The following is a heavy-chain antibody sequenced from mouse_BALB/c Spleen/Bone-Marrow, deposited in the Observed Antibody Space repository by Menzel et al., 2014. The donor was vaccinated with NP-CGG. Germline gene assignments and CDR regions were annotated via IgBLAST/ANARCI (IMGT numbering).Heavy chain of an antibody. CDR3: ARPYRYDKEFAY. Sequence: VQLQQSGAELAKPGASVKVSCKASGFPFTTYWMHWFKQRPGQGLEWIGYIDPSTGHTEYNQNFKDKATLTADKSSSTAYMQLSSLTSEDSAVYYCARPYRYDKEFAYRGQGTLVTVSA. J-gene: IGHJ3*01. CDR2: IDPSTGHT. D-gene: IGHD2-14*01. V-gene: IGHV1-7*01. CDR1: GFPFTTYW.